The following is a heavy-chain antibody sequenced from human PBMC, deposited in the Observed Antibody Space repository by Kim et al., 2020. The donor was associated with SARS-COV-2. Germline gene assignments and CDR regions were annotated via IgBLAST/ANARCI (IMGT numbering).Heavy chain of an antibody. D-gene: IGHD3-10*01. J-gene: IGHJ6*02. V-gene: IGHV7-4-1*02. CDR2: INTNTGNP. CDR3: AVLLWFGELSQYGMDV. Sequence: ASVTVSCKASGYTFTSYAMNWVRQAPGQGLEWMGWINTNTGNPTYAQGFTGRFVFSLDTSVSTAYLQISSLKAEDTAVYYCAVLLWFGELSQYGMDVWGQGTTVTVSS. CDR1: GYTFTSYA.